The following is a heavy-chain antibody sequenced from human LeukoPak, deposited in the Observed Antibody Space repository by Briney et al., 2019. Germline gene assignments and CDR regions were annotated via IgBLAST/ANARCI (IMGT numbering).Heavy chain of an antibody. CDR1: GFTFSSYG. CDR2: IKSDGSST. V-gene: IGHV3-74*01. D-gene: IGHD6-13*01. CDR3: ARVLRYSSSWTTFDY. Sequence: GGSLRLSCAASGFTFSSYGMLWVRQAPGKGLVWVSRIKSDGSSTSYADSVKGRFTISRDNAKNTLYLQMNSLRAEDTAVYYCARVLRYSSSWTTFDYWGQGTLVTVSS. J-gene: IGHJ4*02.